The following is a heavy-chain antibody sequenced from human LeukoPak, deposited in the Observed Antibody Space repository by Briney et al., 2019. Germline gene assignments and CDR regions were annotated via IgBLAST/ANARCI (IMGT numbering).Heavy chain of an antibody. D-gene: IGHD2-15*01. CDR2: IYHSGST. J-gene: IGHJ3*02. CDR3: ARGPKACSGGSCYCFAFDI. V-gene: IGHV4-4*02. Sequence: PSETLSLTCAVSGGSINDSNWWSWVRQPPGKGLEWIGEIYHSGSTNYNPSLKSRVTISVDKTKNQFSLKLNSVTAADTAVYYCARGPKACSGGSCYCFAFDIWGQGTMVTVSS. CDR1: GGSINDSNW.